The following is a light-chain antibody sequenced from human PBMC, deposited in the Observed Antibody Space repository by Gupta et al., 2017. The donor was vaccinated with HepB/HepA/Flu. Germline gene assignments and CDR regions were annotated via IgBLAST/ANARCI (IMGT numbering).Light chain of an antibody. Sequence: DIVLTQFPATLSLSPGERATLSCRASQSVGTYLAWYQPKPGQPPRLLIDDASNRATGIPGRFSGSGSGTDFTLTISSLEPEDFAVYFCQQRNNWAFGPGTRVHIK. J-gene: IGKJ3*01. CDR1: QSVGTY. CDR3: QQRNNWA. V-gene: IGKV3-11*01. CDR2: DAS.